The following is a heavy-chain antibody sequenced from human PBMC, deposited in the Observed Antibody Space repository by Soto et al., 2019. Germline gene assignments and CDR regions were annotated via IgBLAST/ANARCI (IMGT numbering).Heavy chain of an antibody. Sequence: PSETLSLTCTVSGASLSAYAWSWIRQPAGKGLEWIGRLYSSGNTNYNPSFKSRLTMSADTSKNQFSLKLSSVTAADTAVYYCARGPYSSGWYVVDYWGQGTLVTVSS. CDR2: LYSSGNT. D-gene: IGHD6-19*01. CDR3: ARGPYSSGWYVVDY. CDR1: GASLSAYA. J-gene: IGHJ4*02. V-gene: IGHV4-4*07.